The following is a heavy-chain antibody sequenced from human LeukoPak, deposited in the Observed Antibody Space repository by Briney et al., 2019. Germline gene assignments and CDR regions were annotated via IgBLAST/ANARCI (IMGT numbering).Heavy chain of an antibody. CDR1: GGSISSYY. Sequence: PSETLSLTCTVSGGSISSYYWSWIRQPAGKALEWIGRIYVTGSTYYNPPLKSRVTISEDTSKNQFSLKLRSVTAADTAVYYCARGPRFGELLWHWFDPWGQGTLVTVSS. D-gene: IGHD3-10*01. V-gene: IGHV4-4*07. J-gene: IGHJ5*02. CDR2: IYVTGST. CDR3: ARGPRFGELLWHWFDP.